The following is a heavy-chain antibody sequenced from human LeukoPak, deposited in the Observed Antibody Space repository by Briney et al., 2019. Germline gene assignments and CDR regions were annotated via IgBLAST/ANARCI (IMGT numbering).Heavy chain of an antibody. V-gene: IGHV4-59*08. CDR1: GGSISSYY. CDR2: IYYSGST. Sequence: TSETLSLTCTVSGGSISSYYWSWIRQPPGKGLEWIGYIYYSGSTNYSPSLKSRVTISVDTSKNQFSLELSSVTAADTAVYYCARQGVRGVPDYWGQGTLVTVSS. J-gene: IGHJ4*02. D-gene: IGHD3-10*01. CDR3: ARQGVRGVPDY.